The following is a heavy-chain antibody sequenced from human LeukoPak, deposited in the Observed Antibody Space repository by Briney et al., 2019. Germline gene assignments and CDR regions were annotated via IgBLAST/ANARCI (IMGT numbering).Heavy chain of an antibody. V-gene: IGHV1-2*06. CDR1: GYTFTGYY. Sequence: ASVKVSCKASGYTFTGYYTHWVRQAPGQGLEWMGRINPNSGGTNYAQKFQGRATMTRDTSISTAYMELSRLRSDDTAVYYCARDPPQWLETFDYWGQGTLVTVSS. D-gene: IGHD6-19*01. J-gene: IGHJ4*02. CDR2: INPNSGGT. CDR3: ARDPPQWLETFDY.